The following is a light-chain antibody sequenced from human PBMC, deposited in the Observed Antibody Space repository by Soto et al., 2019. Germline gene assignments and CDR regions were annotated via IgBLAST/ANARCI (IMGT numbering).Light chain of an antibody. CDR2: GAS. Sequence: PGVRVTLSCRASQSVSSSYLTWYQQKPGKAPRLLIYGASTTATSIPARFSGSGSGTDFTLTISSLQPEAFAIYYCQQDYNLPPWTFGQGTKVEIK. CDR1: QSVSSSY. J-gene: IGKJ1*01. CDR3: QQDYNLPPWT. V-gene: IGKV3D-7*01.